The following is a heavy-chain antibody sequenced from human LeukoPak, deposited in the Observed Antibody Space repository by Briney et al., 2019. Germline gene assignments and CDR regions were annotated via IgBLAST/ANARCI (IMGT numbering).Heavy chain of an antibody. Sequence: SVKVSCKASGGTFSSYAISWVRQAPGQGLEWMGRIIPILGIANYAQKLQGRVTITSDKSTSTAYMELSSLRSEDTAVYYCARGYGGSFDYWGQGTLVTVSS. D-gene: IGHD4-23*01. CDR3: ARGYGGSFDY. V-gene: IGHV1-69*04. CDR2: IIPILGIA. CDR1: GGTFSSYA. J-gene: IGHJ4*02.